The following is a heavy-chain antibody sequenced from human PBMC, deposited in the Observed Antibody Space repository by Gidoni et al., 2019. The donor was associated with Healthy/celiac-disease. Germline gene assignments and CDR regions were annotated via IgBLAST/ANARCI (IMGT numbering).Heavy chain of an antibody. V-gene: IGHV4-61*02. CDR2: IYTSGST. CDR1: GGSISSGSYD. D-gene: IGHD3-22*01. J-gene: IGHJ4*02. CDR3: ARGGTYYYDSSGYHDY. Sequence: QVQLQESGPGLVKPSQTLSLTCTVSGGSISSGSYDWSWIRQPAGKGLEWIGRIYTSGSTNYNPSLKSRVTISVDTSKNQFSLKLSSVTAADTAVYYCARGGTYYYDSSGYHDYWGQGTLVTVSS.